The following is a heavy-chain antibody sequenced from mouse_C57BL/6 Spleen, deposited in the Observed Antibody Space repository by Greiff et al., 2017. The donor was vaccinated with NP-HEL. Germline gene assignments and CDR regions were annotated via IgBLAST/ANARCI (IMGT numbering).Heavy chain of an antibody. D-gene: IGHD2-4*01. J-gene: IGHJ3*01. V-gene: IGHV1-64*01. CDR3: ARRIYYDYDAWFAY. CDR1: GYTFTSYW. CDR2: ILPNSGST. Sequence: QVQLQQPGAELVKPGASVKLSCKASGYTFTSYWLPWVKQRPGQGLGWMGMILPNSGSTNYNEKFKSKATLTVDKSSSTAYMQLSSLTSEDSAVYYCARRIYYDYDAWFAYWGQGTLVTVSA.